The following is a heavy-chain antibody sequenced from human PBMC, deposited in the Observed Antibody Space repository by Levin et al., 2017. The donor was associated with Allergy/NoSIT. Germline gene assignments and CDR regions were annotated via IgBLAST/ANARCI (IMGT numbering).Heavy chain of an antibody. D-gene: IGHD4-17*01. Sequence: RPSETLSLTCAVYGGSFSGYYWSWIRQPPGKGLEWIGEINHSGSTNYNPSLKSRVTISVDTSKNQFSLKLSSVTAADMAVYYCARRYGAMDAFDIWGQGTMVTVSS. J-gene: IGHJ3*02. V-gene: IGHV4-34*01. CDR1: GGSFSGYY. CDR2: INHSGST. CDR3: ARRYGAMDAFDI.